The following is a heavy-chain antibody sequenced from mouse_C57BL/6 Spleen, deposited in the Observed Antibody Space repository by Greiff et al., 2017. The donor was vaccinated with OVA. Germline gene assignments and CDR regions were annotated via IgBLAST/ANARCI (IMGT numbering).Heavy chain of an antibody. CDR2: IDPNSGGT. V-gene: IGHV1-72*01. CDR1: GYTFTSYW. J-gene: IGHJ4*01. D-gene: IGHD2-2*01. CDR3: ASMVGGFYYAMDD. Sequence: QVQLQQPGAELVKPGASVKLSCKASGYTFTSYWMHWVKQRPGRGLEWIGRIDPNSGGTKYNEKFKSKATLTVDKPSSTAYMPLSSLTAEDSAVYCCASMVGGFYYAMDDWGQGTSVTVSS.